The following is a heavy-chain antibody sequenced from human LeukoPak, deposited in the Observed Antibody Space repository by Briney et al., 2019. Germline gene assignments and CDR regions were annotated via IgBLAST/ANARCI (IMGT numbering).Heavy chain of an antibody. V-gene: IGHV1-2*02. CDR3: ATAMVREVIIIPVFDY. CDR1: GYTFTSYY. CDR2: INPNSGGT. D-gene: IGHD3-10*01. Sequence: GASVKVSCKASGYTFTSYYMHWVRQAPGQGLEWMGWINPNSGGTNYAQKFQGRVTMTRDTSISTAYMELSSLRSEDTAVYYCATAMVREVIIIPVFDYWGQGTLVTVSS. J-gene: IGHJ4*02.